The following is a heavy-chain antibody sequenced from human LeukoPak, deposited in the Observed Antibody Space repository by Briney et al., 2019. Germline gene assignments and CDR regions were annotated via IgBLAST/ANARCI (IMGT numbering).Heavy chain of an antibody. V-gene: IGHV3-11*06. D-gene: IGHD1-1*01. CDR1: GFTFTDSY. CDR2: ISGSGDDT. Sequence: GGSLRLSCAASGFTFTDSYMTWVRQAPGKGLEWLSYISGSGDDTNYADSVRGRFTISRDNAKNSPYLQMNSLRVEDTAVYYCARDPRTVRIWGQGTLVTVSS. J-gene: IGHJ4*02. CDR3: ARDPRTVRI.